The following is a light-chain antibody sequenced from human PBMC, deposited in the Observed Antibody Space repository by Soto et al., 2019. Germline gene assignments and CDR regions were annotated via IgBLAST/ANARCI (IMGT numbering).Light chain of an antibody. CDR3: QQCGSSPS. V-gene: IGKV3-20*01. Sequence: EIVLTQSPGTLSLSPGERATLSCRASQSVSSSYLAWYQQKPGQAPRLLIYDTSSRATGIPDRFSGSGSGTDFTLAISRLEPVDFAVYYCQQCGSSPSFGQGTKV. CDR2: DTS. J-gene: IGKJ1*01. CDR1: QSVSSSY.